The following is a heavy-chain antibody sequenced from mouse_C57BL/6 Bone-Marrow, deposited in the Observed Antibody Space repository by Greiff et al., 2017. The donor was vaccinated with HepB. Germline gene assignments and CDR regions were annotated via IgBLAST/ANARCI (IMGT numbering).Heavy chain of an antibody. CDR1: GYAFSSSW. D-gene: IGHD1-1*01. V-gene: IGHV1-82*01. Sequence: VQLQQSGPELVKPGASVKISCKASGYAFSSSWMNWVKQRPGKGLEWIGRIYPGDGDTNYNGKFKGKATLTADKSSSTAYMQLSSLTSEDSAVYFCATTTVVGYWGQGTTLTVSS. CDR2: IYPGDGDT. CDR3: ATTTVVGY. J-gene: IGHJ2*01.